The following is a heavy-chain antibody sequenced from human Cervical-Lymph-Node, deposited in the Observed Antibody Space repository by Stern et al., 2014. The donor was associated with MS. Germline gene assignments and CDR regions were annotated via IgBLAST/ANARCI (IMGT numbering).Heavy chain of an antibody. D-gene: IGHD4-17*01. CDR3: ASPLTATSVPFGYYGMDV. CDR1: GGTFSNYA. CDR2: ILPLFGKP. J-gene: IGHJ6*02. Sequence: VQLVESGAEVKKPGSSVKVSCKASGGTFSNYATSWVRQAPGQALEWLGGILPLFGKPNYAQNFQGRVTITAHESPTTAAMHLSSLRSEDTAVYYCASPLTATSVPFGYYGMDVWGQGTTVTVS. V-gene: IGHV1-69*01.